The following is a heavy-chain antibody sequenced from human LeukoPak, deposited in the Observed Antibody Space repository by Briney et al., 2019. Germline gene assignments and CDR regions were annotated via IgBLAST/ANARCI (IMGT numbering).Heavy chain of an antibody. D-gene: IGHD7-27*01. Sequence: ASVKVSCKASGYTFTSYYMHWVRQAPGQGLEWMGIINPSGGSTSYAQKFQGSVTMTTDTSTSTVYVDLRSLRPDDTAVYYCARGTGDGLDYWGQGTLVTVSS. CDR2: INPSGGST. V-gene: IGHV1-46*01. CDR1: GYTFTSYY. J-gene: IGHJ4*02. CDR3: ARGTGDGLDY.